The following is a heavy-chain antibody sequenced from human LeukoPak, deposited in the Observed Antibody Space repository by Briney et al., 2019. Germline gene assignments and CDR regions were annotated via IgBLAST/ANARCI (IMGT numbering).Heavy chain of an antibody. D-gene: IGHD6-25*01. CDR3: ARSSPDCSGARCRDDAFDI. CDR2: IYTSGST. CDR1: GGSIGSGSYY. Sequence: SQTLSLTCTVSGGSIGSGSYYWSWIRQPAGKGLEWIGRIYTSGSTNYNPSLKSRVTISVDTSKNQFSLKLSSVTAADTAVYYCARSSPDCSGARCRDDAFDIWGQGTMVTVSS. V-gene: IGHV4-61*02. J-gene: IGHJ3*02.